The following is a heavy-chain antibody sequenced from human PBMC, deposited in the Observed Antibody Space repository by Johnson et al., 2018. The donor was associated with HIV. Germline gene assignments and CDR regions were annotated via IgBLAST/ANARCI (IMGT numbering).Heavy chain of an antibody. J-gene: IGHJ3*02. CDR1: GFTVSSNY. D-gene: IGHD6-6*01. Sequence: EVQLVESGGGLIQPGGSLRLSCAASGFTVSSNYMSWVRQAPGKGLEWVSVIYSGGSTYYADSVKGRFTISRDNAKNSLYLQMNSLRAEDTAVYYCASEEYSSSAGAFDISGQGTMVTVSS. CDR2: IYSGGST. V-gene: IGHV3-53*01. CDR3: ASEEYSSSAGAFDI.